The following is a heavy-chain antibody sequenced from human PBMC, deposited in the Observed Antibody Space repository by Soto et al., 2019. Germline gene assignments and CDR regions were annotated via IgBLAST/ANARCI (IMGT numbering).Heavy chain of an antibody. CDR1: GFTSSSYS. CDR2: ISSSSTYI. CDR3: ARQTSGYYYYGMDV. V-gene: IGHV3-21*01. Sequence: EVQLVESGGGLVKPGGSLRLSCAASGFTSSSYSMDWVRQAPGKGLEWVSSISSSSTYIHYADSVKGRFTISRDNAKNPLYLQMTSLSAEDTAVYYCARQTSGYYYYGMDVWGQGTTVTVSS. J-gene: IGHJ6*02.